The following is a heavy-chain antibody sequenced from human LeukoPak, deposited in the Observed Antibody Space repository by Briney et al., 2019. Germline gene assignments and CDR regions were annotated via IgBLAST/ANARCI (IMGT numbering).Heavy chain of an antibody. D-gene: IGHD2-2*01. V-gene: IGHV1-69*04. CDR1: GGTFSSYA. J-gene: IGHJ6*02. Sequence: SVKVSCKASGGTFSSYAISWVRQAPGQGLEWMGRIIPIFGIANYAHKFQGRVTITADKSTSTAYMELSSLRSEDTAVYYCARGRRYCSSTSCPYGMDVWGQGTTVTVSS. CDR2: IIPIFGIA. CDR3: ARGRRYCSSTSCPYGMDV.